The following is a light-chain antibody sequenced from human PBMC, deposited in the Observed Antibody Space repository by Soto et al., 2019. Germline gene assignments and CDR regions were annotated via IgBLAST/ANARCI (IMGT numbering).Light chain of an antibody. CDR1: QSVGSY. CDR2: DAS. J-gene: IGKJ4*01. V-gene: IGKV3-11*01. Sequence: EIVLTQSPATLSLSPGDRATLSCRASQSVGSYLGWYQQRPGQAPRLLIYDASNRATGIPARFSGSGSGTDFTLTIGSLEPDDFAVYYCQQRSDWPSTFGGGTKVEIK. CDR3: QQRSDWPST.